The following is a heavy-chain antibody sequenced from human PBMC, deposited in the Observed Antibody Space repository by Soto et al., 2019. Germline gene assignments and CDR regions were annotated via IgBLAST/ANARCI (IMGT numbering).Heavy chain of an antibody. V-gene: IGHV3-23*01. CDR2: ISGSGGST. D-gene: IGHD5-18*01. J-gene: IGHJ6*02. CDR3: AKDQKLWIYYYYGMDV. Sequence: PGGSLRLSCAASGFTFSSYAMSCVRQAPGKGLEWVSAISGSGGSTYYADSVKGRFTISRDNSKNTLYLQMNSLRAEDTAVYYCAKDQKLWIYYYYGMDVWGQGTTVTVSS. CDR1: GFTFSSYA.